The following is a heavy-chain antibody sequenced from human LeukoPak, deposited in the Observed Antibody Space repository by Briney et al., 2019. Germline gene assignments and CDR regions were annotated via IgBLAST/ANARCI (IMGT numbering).Heavy chain of an antibody. CDR1: GGSIRSTTYY. CDR3: TREYGFMTTVFHAFDI. CDR2: VYYSGNT. D-gene: IGHD4-17*01. J-gene: IGHJ3*02. V-gene: IGHV4-39*07. Sequence: PSETLSLTCSVSGGSIRSTTYYWGWIRQPPGKGLEWIGSVYYSGNTYYNSSLKSRVTISVDTPKNQFSLKLSSVTAADTAIYYCTREYGFMTTVFHAFDIWGQGTMVTVSS.